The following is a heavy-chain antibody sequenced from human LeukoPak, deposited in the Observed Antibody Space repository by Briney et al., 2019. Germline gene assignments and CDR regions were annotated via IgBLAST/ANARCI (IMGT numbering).Heavy chain of an antibody. V-gene: IGHV3-66*01. CDR3: ARLSAYCGGDCPSDY. CDR1: GFTVSSNY. D-gene: IGHD2-21*02. Sequence: GGSLRLSCAASGFTVSSNYMSWVRQAPGKGLEWVSVIYSGGSTYYADSVKGRFTISRDNSKNTLYLQMNSLRAEDTAVYYCARLSAYCGGDCPSDYWGQGTLVTVSS. CDR2: IYSGGST. J-gene: IGHJ4*02.